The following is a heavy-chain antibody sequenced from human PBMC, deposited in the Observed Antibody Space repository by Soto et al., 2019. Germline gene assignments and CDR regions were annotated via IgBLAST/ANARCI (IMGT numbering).Heavy chain of an antibody. D-gene: IGHD3-9*01. V-gene: IGHV3-73*01. Sequence: PGGSLRLSCVASGFSFSDSAIHWVRQTSGKGLEWVGRIKNKANSYATAYSASVEGRFTVSRDDTLDTAYLKMNGLKTEDTAVYYCTRYASTRDWFFDYWGQGALVTVSS. CDR3: TRYASTRDWFFDY. J-gene: IGHJ4*02. CDR1: GFSFSDSA. CDR2: IKNKANSYAT.